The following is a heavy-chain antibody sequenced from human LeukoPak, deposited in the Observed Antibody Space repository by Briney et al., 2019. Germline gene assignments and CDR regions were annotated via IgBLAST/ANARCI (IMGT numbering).Heavy chain of an antibody. CDR3: ARGAAAGTRSYYYYYYMDV. J-gene: IGHJ6*03. Sequence: PSETLSLTCTVSGGSISSYYWSWIRQPPGKGLEWIGYIYYSGSTNYNPSLKSRVTISVDTSKNQFSLKLSSVTAADTAVYYCARGAAAGTRSYYYYYYMDVWGKGTTVTVSS. CDR1: GGSISSYY. CDR2: IYYSGST. V-gene: IGHV4-59*01. D-gene: IGHD6-13*01.